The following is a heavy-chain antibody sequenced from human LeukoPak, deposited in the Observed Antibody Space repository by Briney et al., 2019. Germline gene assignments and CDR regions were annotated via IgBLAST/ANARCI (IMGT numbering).Heavy chain of an antibody. J-gene: IGHJ4*02. Sequence: ASVKVSCKASGYTFTSYYMHWVRQAPGKGLEWMGGFDPEDGETIYAQKFQGRVTMTEDTSTDTAYMELSSLRSEDTAVYYCATGPLAALPVDYWGQGTLVTVSS. CDR2: FDPEDGET. D-gene: IGHD6-6*01. CDR3: ATGPLAALPVDY. V-gene: IGHV1-24*01. CDR1: GYTFTSYY.